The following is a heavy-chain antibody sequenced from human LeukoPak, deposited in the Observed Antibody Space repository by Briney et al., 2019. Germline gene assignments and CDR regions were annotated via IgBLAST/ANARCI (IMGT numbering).Heavy chain of an antibody. CDR3: ARAYYDILTGYYEGGSYNYHYMDV. D-gene: IGHD3-9*01. V-gene: IGHV1-2*02. J-gene: IGHJ6*03. Sequence: ASMKVSCKASGYTFTGYYMHWVRQAPGQGLEWMGWIKPDSGDTEHAQKFQGRVTMTRDTSISTAYMELRRLRFDDTAVYYCARAYYDILTGYYEGGSYNYHYMDVWGKGTTVTVSS. CDR1: GYTFTGYY. CDR2: IKPDSGDT.